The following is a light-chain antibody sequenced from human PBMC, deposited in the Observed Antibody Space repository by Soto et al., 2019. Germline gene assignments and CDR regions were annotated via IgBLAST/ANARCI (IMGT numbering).Light chain of an antibody. Sequence: DIPMTQSPSTLSASVGDRDTITCRASQSISSWLAWYQQKPGKAPKLLIYKASTLKSGVPSRFSGSGSGTEFTLTISSLQPDDFATYYCQHYNSYAEAFGQGTKVDI. CDR1: QSISSW. CDR3: QHYNSYAEA. CDR2: KAS. J-gene: IGKJ1*01. V-gene: IGKV1-5*03.